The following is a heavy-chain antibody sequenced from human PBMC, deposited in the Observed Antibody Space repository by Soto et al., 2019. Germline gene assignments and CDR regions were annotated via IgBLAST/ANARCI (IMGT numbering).Heavy chain of an antibody. J-gene: IGHJ4*02. D-gene: IGHD5-12*01. CDR2: ISGSGGST. Sequence: EVQLSESGGGLVQPGGSLRLSCAASGFTFSSYAMSWVRQAPGKGLEWVSAISGSGGSTYYADSVKGRFTISRDNSKNTLYLQMNSLRAEDTAVYYCAKGGRVGGYDSRAFDYWGQGTLVTVSS. V-gene: IGHV3-23*01. CDR3: AKGGRVGGYDSRAFDY. CDR1: GFTFSSYA.